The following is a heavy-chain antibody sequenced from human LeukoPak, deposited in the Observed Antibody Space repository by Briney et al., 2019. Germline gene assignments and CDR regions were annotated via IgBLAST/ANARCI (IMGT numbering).Heavy chain of an antibody. CDR2: MNPNSGNT. CDR3: ARDIPVRAGGDYYYYYGMDV. CDR1: GYTFTSYD. D-gene: IGHD3-10*02. J-gene: IGHJ6*02. V-gene: IGHV1-8*03. Sequence: ASVKVSCKASGYTFTSYDINWVRQATGQGLEWMGWMNPNSGNTGYAQKFQGRVTITRNTSISTAYMELSSLRSEDTAVYYCARDIPVRAGGDYYYYYGMDVWGQGTTVTVSS.